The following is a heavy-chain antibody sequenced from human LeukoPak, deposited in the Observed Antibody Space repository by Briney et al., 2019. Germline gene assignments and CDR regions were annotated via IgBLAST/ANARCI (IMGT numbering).Heavy chain of an antibody. D-gene: IGHD6-13*01. V-gene: IGHV3-33*01. CDR3: ASLYLYSSNWYYFDY. Sequence: GGSLRLSCAASGFTFNNYGMYWVRQAPGKGLEWVAVIWFDGSNKYYADSVKGRFTISRDNSKNTLFLQMNSLGAEDTAMYYCASLYLYSSNWYYFDYWGQGTLVTVSS. CDR1: GFTFNNYG. J-gene: IGHJ4*02. CDR2: IWFDGSNK.